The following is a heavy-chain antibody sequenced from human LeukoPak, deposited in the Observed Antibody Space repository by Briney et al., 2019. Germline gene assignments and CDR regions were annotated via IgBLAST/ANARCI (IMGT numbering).Heavy chain of an antibody. Sequence: PSETLSLTCAVYGGSFSGYYWSWIRQPPGKGPEWIGEINHSGSTNYNPSLKSRVTISVDTSKNQFSLKLSSVTAADTAVYYCAVYHYGSGSHHNHPNFDYWGQGTLVTVSS. V-gene: IGHV4-34*01. CDR3: AVYHYGSGSHHNHPNFDY. CDR1: GGSFSGYY. J-gene: IGHJ4*02. D-gene: IGHD3-10*01. CDR2: INHSGST.